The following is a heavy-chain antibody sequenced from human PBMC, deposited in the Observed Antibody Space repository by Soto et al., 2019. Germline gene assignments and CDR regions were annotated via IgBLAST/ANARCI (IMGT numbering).Heavy chain of an antibody. Sequence: QITLKESGPTLVKPTQTLTLTCTFSGFSLTTGLGWIRQPPGKALAWLGFIYWDDDKQHRPSLKSRLTITQDTSKKQVVLSMTNLDPVDTATYYCAHLALVWGMTYQYYFDYWGQGTLVTVSS. CDR1: GFSLTTG. CDR3: AHLALVWGMTYQYYFDY. J-gene: IGHJ4*02. V-gene: IGHV2-5*02. D-gene: IGHD3-10*01. CDR2: IYWDDDK.